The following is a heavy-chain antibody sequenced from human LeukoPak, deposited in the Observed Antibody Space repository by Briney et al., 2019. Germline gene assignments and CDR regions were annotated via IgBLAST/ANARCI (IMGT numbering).Heavy chain of an antibody. CDR3: ARASRDYYDSSGHPIAY. V-gene: IGHV1-18*01. CDR2: ISAYNGNT. D-gene: IGHD3-22*01. CDR1: GYTFTSYG. Sequence: ASVKVSCKASGYTFTSYGISWMRQAPGQGLEWMGWISAYNGNTNYAQKLQGRVTMTTDTSTSTAYMELRSLRSDDTAVYYCARASRDYYDSSGHPIAYWGQGTLVTVSS. J-gene: IGHJ4*02.